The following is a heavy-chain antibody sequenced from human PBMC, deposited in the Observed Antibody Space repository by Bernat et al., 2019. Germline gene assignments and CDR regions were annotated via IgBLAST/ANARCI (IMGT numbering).Heavy chain of an antibody. CDR3: AKDQGDSCMFDMDV. CDR1: GFTFSSYG. CDR2: ISYDGSNK. Sequence: QVQLVESGGGVVQPGRSLRLSCAASGFTFSSYGMHWVRQAPGKGLEWVAVISYDGSNKYYADSVKGRFTISRDNSKNTLYLQMNSLRAEDTAVYYCAKDQGDSCMFDMDVWGKGTTVTVSS. V-gene: IGHV3-30*18. D-gene: IGHD3-10*02. J-gene: IGHJ6*03.